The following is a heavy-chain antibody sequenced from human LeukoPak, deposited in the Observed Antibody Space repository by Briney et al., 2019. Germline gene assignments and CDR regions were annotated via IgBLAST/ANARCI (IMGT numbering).Heavy chain of an antibody. J-gene: IGHJ3*02. D-gene: IGHD3-22*01. CDR2: IYYSGST. CDR1: GGSISSSSYY. V-gene: IGHV4-61*05. CDR3: ARGVEAYYDSSGYYVAFDI. Sequence: SETLSLTCTVSGGSISSSSYYWSWIRQPPGKGLEWIGYIYYSGSTNYNPSLKSRVTISVDTSKNQFSLKLSSVTAADTAVYYCARGVEAYYDSSGYYVAFDIWGQGTMVTVSS.